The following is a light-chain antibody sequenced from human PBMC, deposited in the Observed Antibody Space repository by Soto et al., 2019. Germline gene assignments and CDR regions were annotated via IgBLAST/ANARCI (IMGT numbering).Light chain of an antibody. CDR2: AAS. CDR1: QSISSY. Sequence: DIQVTQSPATLSAFVGDRVTIACRASQSISSYLNWYQQKPGKAPKLLIYAASSLQSGVPSRFSGSGSGTDFTLTISSLQPEDFATYYCQQSYSTPITFGQGTRLEI. CDR3: QQSYSTPIT. V-gene: IGKV1-39*01. J-gene: IGKJ5*01.